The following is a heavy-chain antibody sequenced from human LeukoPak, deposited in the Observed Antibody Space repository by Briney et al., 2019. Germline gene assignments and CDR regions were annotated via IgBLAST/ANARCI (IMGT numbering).Heavy chain of an antibody. V-gene: IGHV3-30*18. CDR3: AKDYGSGIGYFDY. CDR2: ISYDGSNN. J-gene: IGHJ4*02. D-gene: IGHD3-10*01. CDR1: GFTFSSCG. Sequence: GGSLRLSCAASGFTFSSCGMHWVRQAPGKGLEWVAVISYDGSNNYYADSVKGRFTISRDNSKKTLYLQLNNLRAEDTAVYYCAKDYGSGIGYFDYWGQGTLVTVSS.